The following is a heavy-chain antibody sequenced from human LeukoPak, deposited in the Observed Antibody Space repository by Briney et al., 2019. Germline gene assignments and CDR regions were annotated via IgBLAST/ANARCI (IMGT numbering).Heavy chain of an antibody. D-gene: IGHD5-24*01. Sequence: QSGGSLRLSCAASGFTFSNYWMSWVRQAPGNGLEWVANINQDGSEKYYVNSAKGRFTISRDNAKNSLYLQMNSLRAEDTAVYYCARDEGYNFAGYFDYWGQGTLVTVSS. J-gene: IGHJ4*02. CDR1: GFTFSNYW. CDR3: ARDEGYNFAGYFDY. V-gene: IGHV3-7*04. CDR2: INQDGSEK.